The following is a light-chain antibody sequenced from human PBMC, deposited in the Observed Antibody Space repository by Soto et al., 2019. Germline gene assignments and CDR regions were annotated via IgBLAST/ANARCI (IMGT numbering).Light chain of an antibody. CDR1: QSVTNSY. V-gene: IGKV3-20*01. Sequence: EIVLTQSPGTLSLSPGERATLSCRASQSVTNSYLAWYQQKPGQAPRLLISGASSRATGIPDRFSGSESGTDFTLTISRLEPEDCAVYYCQQYDTSLLTFGGGTKVESK. CDR2: GAS. CDR3: QQYDTSLLT. J-gene: IGKJ4*01.